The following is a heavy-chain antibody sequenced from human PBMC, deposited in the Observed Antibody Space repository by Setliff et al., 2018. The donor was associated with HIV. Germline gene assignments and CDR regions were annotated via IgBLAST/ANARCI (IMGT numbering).Heavy chain of an antibody. CDR1: GGTFSNYA. D-gene: IGHD3-22*01. CDR2: IIPLFGTA. Sequence: ASVKVSCKASGGTFSNYAFSWVRQAPGQGLEWMGGIIPLFGTANYAQNFQGRVTITADASTSTAYMELSSLRSEDTAMYYCARDRHHYDSSGFDAFDLWGQGTMVTV. V-gene: IGHV1-69*13. J-gene: IGHJ3*01. CDR3: ARDRHHYDSSGFDAFDL.